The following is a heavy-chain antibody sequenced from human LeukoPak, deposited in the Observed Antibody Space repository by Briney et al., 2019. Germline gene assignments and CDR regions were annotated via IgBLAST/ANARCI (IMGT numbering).Heavy chain of an antibody. V-gene: IGHV4-34*01. J-gene: IGHJ4*02. D-gene: IGHD2-2*01. CDR2: INHSGST. CDR1: GGSFSGYY. Sequence: SETLSLTCAVYGGSFSGYYWSWIRQPPGKGLEWIGEINHSGSTNYNPSLKSRVTISVDTSKNQFSLKLSSVTAADTAVYYCARATFAPSRNYHLIDYWGQGTLVTVSS. CDR3: ARATFAPSRNYHLIDY.